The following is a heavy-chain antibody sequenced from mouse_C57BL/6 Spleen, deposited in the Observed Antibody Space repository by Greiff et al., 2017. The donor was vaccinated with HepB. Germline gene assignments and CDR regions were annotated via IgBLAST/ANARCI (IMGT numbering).Heavy chain of an antibody. J-gene: IGHJ2*01. CDR3: ARQRVGVNSDC. CDR2: ILPGSGST. CDR1: GYTFTGYW. V-gene: IGHV1-9*01. Sequence: VQLQESGAELMKPGASVKLSCKATGYTFTGYWIEWVKQRPGHGLEWIGEILPGSGSTNYNEKFKGKAPFTAEKSSNTAYMQLSSPTAEDYAIDYCARQRVGVNSDCWGKGTTLTVAS.